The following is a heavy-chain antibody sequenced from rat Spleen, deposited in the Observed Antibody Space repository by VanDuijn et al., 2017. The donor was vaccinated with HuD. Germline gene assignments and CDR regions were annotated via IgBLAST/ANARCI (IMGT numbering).Heavy chain of an antibody. J-gene: IGHJ2*01. Sequence: EVQLVESDGGLVQPGRSLKLSCAASGFTFSDYYMAWVRQAPTKGLEWVATISYDGSSTYYRDSVKGRFTISRDKAKSTLYLQMDSLRSEDTATYYCASIHTMGITLFDYWGQGVMVTVSS. CDR2: ISYDGSST. D-gene: IGHD1-9*01. CDR1: GFTFSDYY. V-gene: IGHV5-29*01. CDR3: ASIHTMGITLFDY.